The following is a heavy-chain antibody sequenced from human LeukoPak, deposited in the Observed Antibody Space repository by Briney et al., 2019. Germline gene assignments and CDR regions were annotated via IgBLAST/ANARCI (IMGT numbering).Heavy chain of an antibody. V-gene: IGHV4-59*01. CDR1: GDSISTYY. CDR3: ARVGMRWNTAMPKRHAFDI. D-gene: IGHD5-18*01. J-gene: IGHJ3*02. CDR2: IYYGGST. Sequence: PSETLSLTCTVSGDSISTYYWSWIRQPPGKGLEWIGYIYYGGSTNYNPSLKSRVTISVDTSKNQFSLKLSSVTAADTAVYYCARVGMRWNTAMPKRHAFDIWGQGTMVTVSS.